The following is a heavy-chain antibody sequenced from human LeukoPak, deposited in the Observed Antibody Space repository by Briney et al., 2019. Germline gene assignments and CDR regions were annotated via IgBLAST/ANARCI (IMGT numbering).Heavy chain of an antibody. V-gene: IGHV3-48*04. CDR1: GFTFSSYS. D-gene: IGHD6-6*01. J-gene: IGHJ6*02. CDR2: ISSSGSTI. Sequence: PGGSLRLSCAASGFTFSSYSMNWVRQAPGKGLQWVSYISSSGSTIYYADSVKGRFTISRDNAKNSLYLQMNSLRAEDTAVYYCAREYSSSSGYYGMDVWGQGTTVTVSS. CDR3: AREYSSSSGYYGMDV.